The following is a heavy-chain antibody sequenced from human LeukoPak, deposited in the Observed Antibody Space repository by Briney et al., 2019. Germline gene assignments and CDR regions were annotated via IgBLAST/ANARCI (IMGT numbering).Heavy chain of an antibody. V-gene: IGHV4-59*01. CDR3: ARSDGDYRNKDV. Sequence: PSETLSLTCTVSGGSISSYYWSWIRQPPGKGLEWIGYIYYSGSTNYNPSLKSRVTISVDTSKNQFSLKLSSVTAADTAVYYCARSDGDYRNKDVWGQGTTVTVSS. D-gene: IGHD4-17*01. CDR1: GGSISSYY. CDR2: IYYSGST. J-gene: IGHJ6*02.